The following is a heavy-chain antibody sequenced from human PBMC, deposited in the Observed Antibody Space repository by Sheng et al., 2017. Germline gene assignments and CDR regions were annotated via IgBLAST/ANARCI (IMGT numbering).Heavy chain of an antibody. D-gene: IGHD3-10*01. CDR3: ARGNGSGSYHYYYYMDV. CDR1: GGTFSSYA. CDR2: IIPILGIA. V-gene: IGHV1-69*04. Sequence: QVQLVQSGAEVKKPGSSVKVSCKASGGTFSSYAISWVRQAPGQGLEWMGGIIPILGIANYAQKFQGRVTITADKSTSTAYMELSSLRSEDTAVYYCARGNGSGSYHYYYYMDVWGKGTTVTVSS. J-gene: IGHJ6*03.